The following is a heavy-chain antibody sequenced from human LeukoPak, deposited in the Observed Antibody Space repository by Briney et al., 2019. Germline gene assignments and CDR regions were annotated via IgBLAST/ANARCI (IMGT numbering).Heavy chain of an antibody. D-gene: IGHD3-3*01. J-gene: IGHJ6*04. CDR3: TRDHDFWSGPLDV. CDR1: GFTFGDYS. Sequence: GGSLRLSCTGSGFTFGDYSMSWFRQAPGKGLEWVGFIRRKGYGGTTEYAASVKGRLTISRDDSKSTAYLQMNSLKTEDTAVYYCTRDHDFWSGPLDVWGTGTTVTVSS. V-gene: IGHV3-49*03. CDR2: IRRKGYGGTT.